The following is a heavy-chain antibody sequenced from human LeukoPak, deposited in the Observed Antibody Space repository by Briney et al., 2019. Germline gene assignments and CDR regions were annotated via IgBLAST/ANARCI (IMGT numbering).Heavy chain of an antibody. Sequence: SETLSLTCTVSGGSISSYYWSWIRQPPGKGLEWIGYIYYSGSTNYNPSLKSRVTISVDTSKNQFSLKLSSVTAADTAVYYCARSITMVRGVPDAFDIWGQGTMVTASS. CDR3: ARSITMVRGVPDAFDI. J-gene: IGHJ3*02. CDR2: IYYSGST. D-gene: IGHD3-10*01. V-gene: IGHV4-59*01. CDR1: GGSISSYY.